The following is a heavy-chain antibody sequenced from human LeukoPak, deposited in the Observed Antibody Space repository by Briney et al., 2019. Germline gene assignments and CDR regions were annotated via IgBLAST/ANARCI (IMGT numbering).Heavy chain of an antibody. CDR1: GGSISSGDYY. CDR3: ALTAPDSSGYYYFDY. Sequence: SETLSLTCTVSGGSISSGDYYWSWIRQPPGKGLEWIGYIYYSGSTYYNPSLKSRVTISVDTSRNQFSLKLSSVTAADTAVYYCALTAPDSSGYYYFDYWGQGTLVTVSS. CDR2: IYYSGST. J-gene: IGHJ4*02. D-gene: IGHD3-22*01. V-gene: IGHV4-30-4*01.